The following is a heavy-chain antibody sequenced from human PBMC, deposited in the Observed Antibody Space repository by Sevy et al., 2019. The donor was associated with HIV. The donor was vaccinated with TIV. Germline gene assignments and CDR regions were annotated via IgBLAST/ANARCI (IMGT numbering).Heavy chain of an antibody. V-gene: IGHV3-30*18. D-gene: IGHD2-15*01. J-gene: IGHJ5*02. CDR1: GFTFSSYG. CDR3: AKDYCSGGSCYHYFDP. CDR2: ISYDGSNK. Sequence: GGSLRLSCAASGFTFSSYGMHWVRQAPGKGLEWVAVISYDGSNKYYADPVKGRFTISRDNSKNTLYLQMNSLRAEDTAVYYCAKDYCSGGSCYHYFDPWGQGTLVTVSS.